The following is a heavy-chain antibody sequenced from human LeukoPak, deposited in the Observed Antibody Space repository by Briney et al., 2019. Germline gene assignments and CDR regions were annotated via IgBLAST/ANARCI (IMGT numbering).Heavy chain of an antibody. CDR3: ARGLRRYWYFDL. J-gene: IGHJ2*01. CDR2: IYYSGST. CDR1: GGSIGSYY. Sequence: KPSETLSLTCTVSGGSIGSYYWSWIRQPPGKGLEWIGYIYYSGSTNYNPSLKSRVTISVDTSKNQFSLKLSSVTAADTAVYYCARGLRRYWYFDLWGRGTLVTVSS. V-gene: IGHV4-59*01.